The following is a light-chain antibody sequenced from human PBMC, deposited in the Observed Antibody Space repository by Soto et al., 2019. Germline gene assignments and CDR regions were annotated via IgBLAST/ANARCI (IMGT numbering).Light chain of an antibody. CDR1: SGDVGSSDL. Sequence: QLVLTQPASVSGSPGQSIAISCTGTSGDVGSSDLVSWYQQHPGKAPKLIIYEGSRRRSGVSGRFSGSKSGNAASLTISGLQAEDEADYYCCAFARSSTSYVFGTGTKVTVL. CDR2: EGS. V-gene: IGLV2-23*01. CDR3: CAFARSSTSYV. J-gene: IGLJ1*01.